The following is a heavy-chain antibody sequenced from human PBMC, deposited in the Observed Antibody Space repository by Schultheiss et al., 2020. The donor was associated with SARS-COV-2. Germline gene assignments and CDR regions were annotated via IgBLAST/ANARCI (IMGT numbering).Heavy chain of an antibody. V-gene: IGHV3-15*07. J-gene: IGHJ6*03. Sequence: GESLKISCAASGFTFSNAWMNWVRQAPGKGLEWVGRIKSKTDGGTTDYAAPVKGRFTISRDDSKNSLYLQMNSLKTEDTAVYYCARLPRKYGSGAYYYMDVWGKGTTVTVSS. CDR1: GFTFSNAW. CDR2: IKSKTDGGTT. D-gene: IGHD3-10*01. CDR3: ARLPRKYGSGAYYYMDV.